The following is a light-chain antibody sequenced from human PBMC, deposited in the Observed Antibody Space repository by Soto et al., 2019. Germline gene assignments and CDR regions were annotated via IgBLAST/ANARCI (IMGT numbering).Light chain of an antibody. CDR1: SSDVGGYNY. J-gene: IGLJ1*01. CDR2: EVT. V-gene: IGLV2-8*01. Sequence: QSALTQPPSASGSPGQSVTISCTGTSSDVGGYNYVSWYQQHPGKAPKLLLYEVTQRPSGVPDRFSGSKSGNTASLTVSGLQAEDEAEYYCCSNAGSHYYVFGTGTKLTFL. CDR3: CSNAGSHYYV.